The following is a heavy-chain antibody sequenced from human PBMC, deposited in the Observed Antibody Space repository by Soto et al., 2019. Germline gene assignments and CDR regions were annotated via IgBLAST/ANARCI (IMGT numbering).Heavy chain of an antibody. J-gene: IGHJ4*02. Sequence: CAASGFTFSNYWLHWVRQAPGKGLVWVSRMNSDGSDTTYADSVKGRFTISRDNAKNTLYLQMNSLRAEDTAVYYCARGFAAVAGTACDYWGQGTLVTVSS. CDR1: GFTFSNYW. CDR3: ARGFAAVAGTACDY. V-gene: IGHV3-74*03. D-gene: IGHD6-19*01. CDR2: MNSDGSDT.